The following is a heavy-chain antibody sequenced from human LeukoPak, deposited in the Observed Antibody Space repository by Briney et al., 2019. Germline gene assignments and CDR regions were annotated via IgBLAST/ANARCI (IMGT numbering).Heavy chain of an antibody. CDR1: GGTFSSYA. CDR2: IIPIFGTA. Sequence: GASVKVSCKASGGTFSSYAISWVRQAPGQGLEWMGGIIPIFGTANYAQKFQGRVTMTTDTSTSTAYMELRRLRSDDTAVYYCARGSGVGDFLSWFDPWGQGTLVTVSS. J-gene: IGHJ5*02. CDR3: ARGSGVGDFLSWFDP. D-gene: IGHD4-17*01. V-gene: IGHV1-69*05.